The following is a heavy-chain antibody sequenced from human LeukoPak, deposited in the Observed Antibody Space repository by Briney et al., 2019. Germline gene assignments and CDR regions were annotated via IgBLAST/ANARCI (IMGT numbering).Heavy chain of an antibody. Sequence: GRSLRLSCAASGVTFSSYGMRWVRQAPGKGLEWVAVISYDGSNKYYADSVKGRFTISRDNSKNTLYLQTNSIRAEDTAVYYCAKVKRWLAHYFDYWGQGTLVTVSS. CDR1: GVTFSSYG. J-gene: IGHJ4*02. CDR3: AKVKRWLAHYFDY. D-gene: IGHD6-19*01. V-gene: IGHV3-30*18. CDR2: ISYDGSNK.